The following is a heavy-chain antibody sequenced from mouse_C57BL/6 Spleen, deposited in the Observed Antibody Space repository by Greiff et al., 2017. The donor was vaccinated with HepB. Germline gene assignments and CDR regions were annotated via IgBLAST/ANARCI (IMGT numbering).Heavy chain of an antibody. CDR3: ARAHDGSSSFAY. CDR2: IYPGDGDT. D-gene: IGHD1-1*01. J-gene: IGHJ3*01. V-gene: IGHV1-82*01. CDR1: GYAFSSSW. Sequence: VQLQQSGPELVKPGASVKISCKASGYAFSSSWMNWVKQRPGKGLEWIGRIYPGDGDTNYNGKFKGKATLTADKSSSTAYMQLSSLTSEDSAVYFCARAHDGSSSFAYWGQGTLVTVSA.